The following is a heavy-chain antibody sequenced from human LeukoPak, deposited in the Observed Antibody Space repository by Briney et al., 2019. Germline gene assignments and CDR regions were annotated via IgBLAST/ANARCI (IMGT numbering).Heavy chain of an antibody. CDR1: GGSINSGSYY. CDR3: ARRAGAYSHPYDY. J-gene: IGHJ4*02. Sequence: SETLSLTCTVSGGSINSGSYYWGWIRQPPGKGLEWIGSIYYSGSTYYNPSLKSRVTISVDTSKNQFSLKLSSATAADTAVYYCARRAGAYSHPYDYWGQGTLVTVSS. D-gene: IGHD4/OR15-4a*01. CDR2: IYYSGST. V-gene: IGHV4-39*01.